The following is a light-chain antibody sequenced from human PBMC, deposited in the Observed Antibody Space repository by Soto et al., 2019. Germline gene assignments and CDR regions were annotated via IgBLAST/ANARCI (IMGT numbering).Light chain of an antibody. CDR1: QGIRTD. CDR2: SAS. J-gene: IGKJ1*01. Sequence: DIQMTQSPSSLSASVGDRVTITFRASQGIRTDVGWYQQRPGRAPKRLIYSASSLQSGVPSSFSGSGSGTEFTRTISSLQPEDFATYYWLQYNNYPRTVGQGTKVEIK. V-gene: IGKV1-17*01. CDR3: LQYNNYPRT.